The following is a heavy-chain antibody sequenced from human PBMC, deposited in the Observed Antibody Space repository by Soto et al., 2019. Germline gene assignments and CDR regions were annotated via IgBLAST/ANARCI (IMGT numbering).Heavy chain of an antibody. V-gene: IGHV3-48*02. CDR3: AKDGIYDSSGYYDY. CDR1: GLPFSTSF. J-gene: IGHJ4*02. Sequence: GGSLRLSCAASGLPFSTSFMNWVRQAPGKGLEWVSYISGSSSSIFYADSVKGRFTVSRDNAMNSLFLQMNNLRDEDSAVYYCAKDGIYDSSGYYDYWGQGTLVTVSS. CDR2: ISGSSSSI. D-gene: IGHD3-22*01.